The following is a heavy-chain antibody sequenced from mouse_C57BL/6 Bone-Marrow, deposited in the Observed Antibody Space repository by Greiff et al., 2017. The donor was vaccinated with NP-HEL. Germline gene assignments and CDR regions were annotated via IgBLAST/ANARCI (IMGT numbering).Heavy chain of an antibody. Sequence: EVQLVESGAELVKPGASVKLSCTASGFNIKDYYMHWVKQRTEQGLEWIGRIDPEDGETKYAPKFQGKATIQADTSSNTAYLQVSSLTSEDTAVYSCARYGSSYWYFDVWGTGTTVTVSS. CDR1: GFNIKDYY. J-gene: IGHJ1*03. CDR2: IDPEDGET. D-gene: IGHD1-1*01. CDR3: ARYGSSYWYFDV. V-gene: IGHV14-2*01.